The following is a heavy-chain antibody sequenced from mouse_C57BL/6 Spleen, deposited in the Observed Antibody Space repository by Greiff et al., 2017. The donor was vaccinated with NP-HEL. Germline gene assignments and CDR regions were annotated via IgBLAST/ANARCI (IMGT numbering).Heavy chain of an antibody. V-gene: IGHV3-6*01. Sequence: EVKLMESGPGLVKPSQSLSLTCSATGYSITSGYYCNWIRQLPGNKLEWMGYISYDGSNNYNPTFKNRITITRDTSKNPFFLKLNSVTTEDTASCCSARDGTVAMDGWGQGTSVTVSS. D-gene: IGHD4-1*01. CDR1: GYSITSGYY. J-gene: IGHJ4*01. CDR3: ARDGTVAMDG. CDR2: ISYDGSN.